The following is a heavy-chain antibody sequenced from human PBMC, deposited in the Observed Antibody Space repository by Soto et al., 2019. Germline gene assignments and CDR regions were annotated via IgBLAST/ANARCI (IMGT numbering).Heavy chain of an antibody. J-gene: IGHJ6*02. D-gene: IGHD6-13*01. Sequence: GGSLRLSCAASGFTFSSYAMSWVRQAPGKGLEWVSAISGSGGSTYYADSVKGRFTISRDNSKNTLYLQMNSLRAEDTAVYYCAKDLGAAGPNYYYYYGMDVWGQGTTVTVSS. CDR1: GFTFSSYA. CDR2: ISGSGGST. V-gene: IGHV3-23*01. CDR3: AKDLGAAGPNYYYYYGMDV.